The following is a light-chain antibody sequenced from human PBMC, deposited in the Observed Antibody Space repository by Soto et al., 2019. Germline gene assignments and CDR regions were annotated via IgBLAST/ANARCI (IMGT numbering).Light chain of an antibody. J-gene: IGLJ2*01. CDR3: SSYTSSSTVV. CDR2: EGN. Sequence: QSALTQPASVSESPGQSISISCGGGRNDIGTYNLVSWYQQHPGKAPKLIIYEGNKRPSGVSNRFSGSKSGNTASLTISGLQAEDEADYYCSSYTSSSTVVFGGGTKVTVL. V-gene: IGLV2-14*02. CDR1: RNDIGTYNL.